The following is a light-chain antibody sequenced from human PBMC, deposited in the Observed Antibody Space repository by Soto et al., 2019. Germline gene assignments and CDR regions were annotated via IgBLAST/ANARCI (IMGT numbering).Light chain of an antibody. J-gene: IGKJ1*01. CDR2: ATS. CDR1: QSITTY. V-gene: IGKV1-39*01. CDR3: QQSDSNPWT. Sequence: DIQMTQSPSSLSASVGDRVTITCRASQSITTYLNWYQQKPGKAPKVLIYATSNLRRGVPSRFSGRGSGTDFTLTISRLQPEDFATYYCQQSDSNPWTFGQGTKVDIK.